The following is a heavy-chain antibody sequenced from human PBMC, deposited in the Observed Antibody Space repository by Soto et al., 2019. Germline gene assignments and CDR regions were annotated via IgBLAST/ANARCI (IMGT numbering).Heavy chain of an antibody. D-gene: IGHD2-8*01. V-gene: IGHV4-30-4*01. Sequence: PSETLSLTCTVSGDSISSGDYYWSWIRQPPGKGLEWIGCIYYSGNTYYNPSLKRRFSISVDTSKNQFSLQLNSVTPEDTAVYYCARIQSNAGSRHYYYGMDVWGQGTTVTVSS. CDR2: IYYSGNT. J-gene: IGHJ6*02. CDR1: GDSISSGDYY. CDR3: ARIQSNAGSRHYYYGMDV.